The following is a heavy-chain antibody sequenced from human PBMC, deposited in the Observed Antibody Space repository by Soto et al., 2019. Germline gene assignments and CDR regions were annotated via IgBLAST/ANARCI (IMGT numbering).Heavy chain of an antibody. D-gene: IGHD1-1*01. V-gene: IGHV4-34*01. CDR3: VRGVTFKLAVKRDASYKCYFDS. CDR1: GGSFSGYY. J-gene: IGHJ4*02. Sequence: SETLSLTCAVYGGSFSGYYWTWIRQPPGKGLEWIGEINHSGSTNPNPSLTSRLSISVDTSKNQFSLKRRSVTAADTAVYSCVRGVTFKLAVKRDASYKCYFDSSGPVTQVTVSS. CDR2: INHSGST.